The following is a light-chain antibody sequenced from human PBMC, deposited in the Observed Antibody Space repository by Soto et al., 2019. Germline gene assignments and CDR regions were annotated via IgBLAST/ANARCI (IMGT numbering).Light chain of an antibody. J-gene: IGKJ5*01. CDR3: QQYNSPFT. Sequence: DIQMTQSPSTLSASVGDRVTITCRASQSISSWVAWYQQKPGKAPKLLIYDASSLESGVPSRFRGSGSGTEFTLTISRLQPDDFATYYCQQYNSPFTFGQGTRLEIK. V-gene: IGKV1-5*01. CDR1: QSISSW. CDR2: DAS.